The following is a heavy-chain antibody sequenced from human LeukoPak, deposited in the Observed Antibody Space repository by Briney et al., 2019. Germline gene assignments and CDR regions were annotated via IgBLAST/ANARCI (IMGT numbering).Heavy chain of an antibody. CDR2: INHSGST. V-gene: IGHV4-34*01. D-gene: IGHD3-3*01. Sequence: TSSETLSLTCAVYGGSFSGYYWSWIRQPPGKGLEWIGEINHSGSTNYNPSLKSRVTISVDTSKNQFSLKLSSVTAADTAAYYCARRRFWSGPFDYWGQGTLVTVSS. CDR1: GGSFSGYY. J-gene: IGHJ4*02. CDR3: ARRRFWSGPFDY.